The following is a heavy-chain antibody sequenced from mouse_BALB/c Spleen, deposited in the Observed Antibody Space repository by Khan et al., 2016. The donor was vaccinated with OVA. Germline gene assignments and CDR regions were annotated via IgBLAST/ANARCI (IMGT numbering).Heavy chain of an antibody. CDR2: VSTDGSYT. Sequence: EVQLVESGGDLVKPGGSLKLSCAASGFTFSTYGMSWVRQAPDKRLEWVATVSTDGSYTYYPDSVKGRFTISRDNAKNTQYLQMNGLRSEDTAMLYCTRPAYYYDSDGFAYWGQGTLVTVSA. CDR1: GFTFSTYG. V-gene: IGHV5-6*01. D-gene: IGHD1-1*01. CDR3: TRPAYYYDSDGFAY. J-gene: IGHJ3*01.